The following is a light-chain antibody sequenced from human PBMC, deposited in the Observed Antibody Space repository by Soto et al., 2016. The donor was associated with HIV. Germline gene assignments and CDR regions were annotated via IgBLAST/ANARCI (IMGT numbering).Light chain of an antibody. V-gene: IGKV1-5*03. CDR3: QQYYSLWT. J-gene: IGKJ1*01. CDR2: KAS. Sequence: DIRMTQSPSTLSASLGDRVTITCRASQSINKWLAWYQQKPGKAPNLLIYKASTSQSGVPSTFSGSGSGTEFTLIISSLQPDDFATYYCQQYYSLWTFGQGTKVEIK. CDR1: QSINKW.